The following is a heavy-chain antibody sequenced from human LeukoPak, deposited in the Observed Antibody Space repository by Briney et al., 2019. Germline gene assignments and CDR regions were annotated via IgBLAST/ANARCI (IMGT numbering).Heavy chain of an antibody. V-gene: IGHV3-64*01. Sequence: GGSLRLSCAASGFTFTTYAMHWVRQAPGKGLEYVSAISSNGDTTYYANSVKGRFTISRDNSKNTLYLQMASLRAEDMAVYYCALWPRYGSHPQDLGWWGQGTLVTVSS. D-gene: IGHD1-26*01. CDR3: ALWPRYGSHPQDLGW. CDR2: ISSNGDTT. CDR1: GFTFTTYA. J-gene: IGHJ4*02.